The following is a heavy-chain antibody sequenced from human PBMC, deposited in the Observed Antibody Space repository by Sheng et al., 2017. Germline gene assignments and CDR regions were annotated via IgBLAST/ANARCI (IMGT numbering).Heavy chain of an antibody. Sequence: QVQLQESGPGLVKPSETLSLTCTVSGYSISSGYYWGWIRQPPGKGLEWIGSIYHSGSTYYNPSLKSRVTISVDTSKNQFSLKLSSVTAADTAVYYCASLIGEGGDCPRGSFDIVGTKGQVVTVSS. CDR1: GYSISSGYY. CDR2: IYHSGST. D-gene: IGHD2-21*02. J-gene: IGHJ3*02. V-gene: IGHV4-38-2*02. CDR3: ASLIGEGGDCPRGSFDI.